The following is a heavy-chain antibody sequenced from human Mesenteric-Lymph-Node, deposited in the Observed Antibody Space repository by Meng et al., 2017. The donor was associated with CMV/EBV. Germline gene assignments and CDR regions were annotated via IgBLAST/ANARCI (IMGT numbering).Heavy chain of an antibody. Sequence: SRHCAVYGGSFSDCFGSWIRQYPGKGLGWIGEVTPFGTTNYNPSLKSRVTISADTSKSQFSLKLTSMTAADTAVYYCAGHPRDFDFWGQGTLVTVSS. J-gene: IGHJ4*02. CDR2: VTPFGTT. CDR1: GGSFSDCF. V-gene: IGHV4-34*01. CDR3: AGHPRDFDF.